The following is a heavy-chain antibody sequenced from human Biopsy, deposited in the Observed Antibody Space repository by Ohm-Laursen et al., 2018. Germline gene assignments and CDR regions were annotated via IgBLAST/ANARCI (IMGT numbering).Heavy chain of an antibody. CDR2: IIPTFDTP. D-gene: IGHD3-10*01. CDR3: AGGTAKGNPYDH. CDR1: GGTFSSYV. Sequence: SSVKVSCKASGGTFSSYVISWVRQAPGQGLEWMGRIIPTFDTPTYAPDFQGRVTFTADKSTGTAHLDLSRLRSEDTAIYYCAGGTAKGNPYDHWGQGTLVTVSS. V-gene: IGHV1-69*06. J-gene: IGHJ5*02.